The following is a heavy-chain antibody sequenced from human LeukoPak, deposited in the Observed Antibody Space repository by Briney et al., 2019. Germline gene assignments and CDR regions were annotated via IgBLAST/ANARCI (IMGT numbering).Heavy chain of an antibody. CDR3: AKSRHYGSSGYYLDAFDV. CDR1: GFTFSSYA. V-gene: IGHV3-23*01. J-gene: IGHJ3*01. Sequence: GGSLRLSCAASGFTFSSYAMSWVRQAPGKGLEWVSVISGSGGSTYYADSVKGRFTTSRDNSKNTLYLQMNSLRAEDTAVYYCAKSRHYGSSGYYLDAFDVSGQGTMVTVSS. D-gene: IGHD3-22*01. CDR2: ISGSGGST.